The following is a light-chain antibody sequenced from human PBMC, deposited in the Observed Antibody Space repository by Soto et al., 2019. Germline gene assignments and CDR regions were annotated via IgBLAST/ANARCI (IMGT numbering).Light chain of an antibody. Sequence: EIVLTQSPGTLSLSPGERATLSCRASQSVSSDYLAWYQQKPGQTPKVLIYRASGRATGIPDRFSGSGSGTDFTLTISRLEPEDFAVYYCQQYGSSPLTFGGGTKVDIK. CDR1: QSVSSDY. J-gene: IGKJ4*01. CDR3: QQYGSSPLT. CDR2: RAS. V-gene: IGKV3-20*01.